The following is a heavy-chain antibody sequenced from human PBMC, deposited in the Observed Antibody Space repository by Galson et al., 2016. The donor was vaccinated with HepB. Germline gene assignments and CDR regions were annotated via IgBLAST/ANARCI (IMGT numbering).Heavy chain of an antibody. CDR3: AREARYCSGGSCYDYYGMDV. Sequence: SETLSLTCNVSGGSISVYYWNWIRQPPGKGLEWIGYINYSGSTSYNPSLKSRVTISVDMSKNQVSLKLSSMTAADTAVYYCAREARYCSGGSCYDYYGMDVWGQGTTVTVSS. CDR2: INYSGST. CDR1: GGSISVYY. D-gene: IGHD2-15*01. J-gene: IGHJ6*02. V-gene: IGHV4-59*01.